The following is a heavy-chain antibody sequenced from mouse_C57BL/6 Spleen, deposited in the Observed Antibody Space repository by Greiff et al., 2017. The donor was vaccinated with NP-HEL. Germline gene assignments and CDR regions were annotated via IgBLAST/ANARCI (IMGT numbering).Heavy chain of an antibody. D-gene: IGHD2-5*01. CDR2: ISDGGSYT. CDR3: ARDSYYSNTFAY. J-gene: IGHJ3*01. V-gene: IGHV5-4*01. CDR1: GFTFSSYA. Sequence: DVKLVESGGGLVKPGGSLKLSCAASGFTFSSYAMSWVRQTPEKRLEWVATISDGGSYTYYPDNVKGRFTISRDNAKNNLYLQMSHLKSEDTAMYYCARDSYYSNTFAYWGQGTLVTVSA.